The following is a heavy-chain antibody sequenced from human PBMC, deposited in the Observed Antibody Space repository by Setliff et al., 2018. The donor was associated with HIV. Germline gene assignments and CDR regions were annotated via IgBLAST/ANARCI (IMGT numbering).Heavy chain of an antibody. CDR3: ASRPWGAAAGSRYGMDV. J-gene: IGHJ6*02. V-gene: IGHV4-39*01. Sequence: SETLSLTCTVSGGSISSSSFYWGWIRQPPGKELEWIGSIYYSGSTYYNPSLKSRVTISVDTSKNQSSLKLSSVTAADTAVYYCASRPWGAAAGSRYGMDVWGLGTTVTVSS. D-gene: IGHD6-13*01. CDR2: IYYSGST. CDR1: GGSISSSSFY.